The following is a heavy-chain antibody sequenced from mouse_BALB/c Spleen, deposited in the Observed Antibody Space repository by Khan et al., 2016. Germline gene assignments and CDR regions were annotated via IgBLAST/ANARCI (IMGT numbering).Heavy chain of an antibody. J-gene: IGHJ2*01. V-gene: IGHV1-52*01. CDR2: IDPYDSET. CDR3: ARGSKVFDY. Sequence: QVQLQQPGAELVRPGASVKLSCKASGHPFTTYWMNWFKQRPEQGLEWIGRIDPYDSETHYAQKFKDKAILTVDKSSSTAFMQLRTLTSEDSALYYCARGSKVFDYWGQGTTLTASS. CDR1: GHPFTTYW.